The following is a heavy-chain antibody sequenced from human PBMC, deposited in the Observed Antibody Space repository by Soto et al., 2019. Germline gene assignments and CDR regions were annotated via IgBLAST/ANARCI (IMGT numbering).Heavy chain of an antibody. CDR1: GFTFSSYV. Sequence: PGGSLRLSCAASGFTFSSYVMSWVRQAPGKGLQWVSAVSTSGGSTFNADSVKGRFAISRDNSKNTLYLQMNSLRAEDTAIYYCANKAGYCGYDPFGYRGKGRLVTVSS. CDR2: VSTSGGST. D-gene: IGHD5-12*01. J-gene: IGHJ4*02. CDR3: ANKAGYCGYDPFGY. V-gene: IGHV3-23*01.